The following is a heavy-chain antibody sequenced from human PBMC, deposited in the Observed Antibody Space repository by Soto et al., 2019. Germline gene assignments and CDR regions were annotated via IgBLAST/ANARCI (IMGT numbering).Heavy chain of an antibody. CDR3: ARLTATCSGGNCLESWSDP. Sequence: ASETLSLTCAVYGGSFSGYYWSWIRQPPGKGLEWIGYIYYSGSTNYNPSLKSRVTISVDTSKNQFSLKLSSVTAADTAVYYCARLTATCSGGNCLESWSDPWGQGTLVTVPQ. CDR1: GGSFSGYY. CDR2: IYYSGST. J-gene: IGHJ5*02. V-gene: IGHV4-59*08. D-gene: IGHD2-15*01.